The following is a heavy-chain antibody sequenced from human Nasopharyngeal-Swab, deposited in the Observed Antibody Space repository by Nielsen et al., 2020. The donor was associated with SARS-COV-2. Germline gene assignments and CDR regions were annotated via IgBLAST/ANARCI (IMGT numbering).Heavy chain of an antibody. CDR1: EYTCTSYG. CDR3: ARVGPDIVVVVAAAPDY. V-gene: IGHV1-18*01. CDR2: ISAYNGNT. Sequence: ASGKVSCKASEYTCTSYGISWVRQAPGQGHEWMGWISAYNGNTNYAQKLQGRVTMTTDTSTSTAYMELRSLRSDDTAVYYCARVGPDIVVVVAAAPDYWGQGTLVTVSS. D-gene: IGHD2-15*01. J-gene: IGHJ4*02.